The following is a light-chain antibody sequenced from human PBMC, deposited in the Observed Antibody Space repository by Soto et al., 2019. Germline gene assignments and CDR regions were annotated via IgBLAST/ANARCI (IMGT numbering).Light chain of an antibody. CDR2: GAS. Sequence: EIVLTQSPGTLSLSPGERATLSCRASHSVSSIFLAWYQEKPGQAPRLLIYGASSRATGIPDRFSGSGSGTDFTLTISRLEPEDFAVYYCHQYGSSPWTFGQGTKVDIK. CDR1: HSVSSIF. V-gene: IGKV3-20*01. CDR3: HQYGSSPWT. J-gene: IGKJ1*01.